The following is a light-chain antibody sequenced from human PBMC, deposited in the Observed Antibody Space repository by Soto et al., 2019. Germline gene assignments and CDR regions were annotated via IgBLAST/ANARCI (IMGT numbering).Light chain of an antibody. CDR1: QSILYSSNNKNY. J-gene: IGKJ4*01. Sequence: DIVMTQSPDSLAVSLGERATINCKSSQSILYSSNNKNYLAWYQQKPGQPPKLLISWASTRESGVPDRISGSGSGTDFTLTISSLQAEDVAVYYCQQHYSSPPTFGGGTKVEI. V-gene: IGKV4-1*01. CDR3: QQHYSSPPT. CDR2: WAS.